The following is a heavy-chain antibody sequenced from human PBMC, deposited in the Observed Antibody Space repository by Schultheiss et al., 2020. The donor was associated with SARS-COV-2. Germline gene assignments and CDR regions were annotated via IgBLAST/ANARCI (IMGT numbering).Heavy chain of an antibody. CDR3: VVGGGGSTSSYFDY. V-gene: IGHV3-9*01. D-gene: IGHD2-2*01. CDR1: GFTFDDYA. Sequence: SLKISCTASGFTFDDYAMHWVRQAPGKGLEWVSGISWNSGSIGYADSVKGRFTISRDNAKNSLYLQMNSLRAEDTALYYCVVGGGGSTSSYFDYWGQGTLVTVSS. CDR2: ISWNSGSI. J-gene: IGHJ4*02.